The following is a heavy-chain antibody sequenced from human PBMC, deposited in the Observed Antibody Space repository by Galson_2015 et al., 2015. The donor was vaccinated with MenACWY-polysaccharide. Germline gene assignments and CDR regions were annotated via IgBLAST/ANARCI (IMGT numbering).Heavy chain of an antibody. Sequence: SLRLSCAASGFTFSSYWMSWVRQAPGKGLEWVANIKQDGSEKYYVDSVKGRFTISRDNAKNSLYLQMNSLRAEDTAVYYCARGSSRWLLGFDPWGQGTLVTVSS. CDR3: ARGSSRWLLGFDP. D-gene: IGHD2-15*01. V-gene: IGHV3-7*04. J-gene: IGHJ5*02. CDR2: IKQDGSEK. CDR1: GFTFSSYW.